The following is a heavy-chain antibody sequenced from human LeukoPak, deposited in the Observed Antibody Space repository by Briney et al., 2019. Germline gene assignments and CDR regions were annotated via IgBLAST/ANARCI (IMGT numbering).Heavy chain of an antibody. V-gene: IGHV4-31*03. J-gene: IGHJ4*02. CDR3: ARENRTRGRSGKVDY. Sequence: SQTLSLTCTVSGGSISSGAYYWSWIRQHPGRGLEWIGYIYYSGNTYYNPSLKSRVTISVGTSMNQFSLKLSSVTAADTAVYYCARENRTRGRSGKVDYWGQGTLVTVSS. CDR2: IYYSGNT. CDR1: GGSISSGAYY. D-gene: IGHD1-26*01.